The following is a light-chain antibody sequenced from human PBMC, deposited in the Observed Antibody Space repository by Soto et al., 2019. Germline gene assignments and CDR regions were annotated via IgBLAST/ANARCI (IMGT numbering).Light chain of an antibody. V-gene: IGKV3-20*01. Sequence: EIVLTQSPGTLSLSPGARATLSCRASQSVPSSYLAWYQQKPGQTPRLLIFGASIRATGIPDRFSGSGSGTDFTLTISRLEPEDFVLYFCQQDGSSPGTFGQGTRLDI. J-gene: IGKJ5*01. CDR2: GAS. CDR3: QQDGSSPGT. CDR1: QSVPSSY.